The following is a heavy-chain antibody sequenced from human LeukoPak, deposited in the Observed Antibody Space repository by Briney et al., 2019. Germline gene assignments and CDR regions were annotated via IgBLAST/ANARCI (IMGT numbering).Heavy chain of an antibody. D-gene: IGHD2-2*01. J-gene: IGHJ4*02. CDR2: IYPGDSDT. Sequence: GESLKISCKGSGYSFTSYWIGWVRQMPGKGLEWMGIIYPGDSDTRYSPSFQGQVTISADKSISTAYLQWSSLKASDTAMYYCARGDCSSSTCYLIDYWGQGTLVIVPS. V-gene: IGHV5-51*01. CDR1: GYSFTSYW. CDR3: ARGDCSSSTCYLIDY.